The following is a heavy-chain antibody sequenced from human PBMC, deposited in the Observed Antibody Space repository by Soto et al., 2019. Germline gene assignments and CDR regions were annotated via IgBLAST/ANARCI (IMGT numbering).Heavy chain of an antibody. D-gene: IGHD2-15*01. V-gene: IGHV4-59*01. CDR1: GGSISSYY. Sequence: SETLSLTCTVSGGSISSYYWSWIRQPPGKGLEWIRYIYYSGSTNYNPSLKSRVTISVDTSKNQFSLKLSSVTAADTAVYYCARVLCSGGSCYYFRKYYFDYWGQGTLVTVSS. CDR3: ARVLCSGGSCYYFRKYYFDY. CDR2: IYYSGST. J-gene: IGHJ4*02.